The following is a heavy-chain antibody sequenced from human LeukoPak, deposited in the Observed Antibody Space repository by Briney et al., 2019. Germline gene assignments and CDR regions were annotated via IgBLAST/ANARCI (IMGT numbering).Heavy chain of an antibody. Sequence: SETLSLTCTVSGGSISSSSYYWGWIRQPPGKGLEWIGSIYYSGSTYYNPSLKSRVTISVDTCKNQFSLKLSSVTAADTAVYYCARHADYYGSGSYSNWFDPWGQGTLVTVSS. CDR1: GGSISSSSYY. CDR2: IYYSGST. J-gene: IGHJ5*02. D-gene: IGHD3-10*01. CDR3: ARHADYYGSGSYSNWFDP. V-gene: IGHV4-39*01.